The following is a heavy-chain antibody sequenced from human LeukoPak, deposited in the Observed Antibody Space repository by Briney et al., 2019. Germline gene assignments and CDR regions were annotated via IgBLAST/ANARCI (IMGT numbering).Heavy chain of an antibody. V-gene: IGHV4-39*01. CDR2: IYYSGST. CDR1: GGSISSTSYY. Sequence: SETLSLTCGVSGGSISSTSYYWGWIRQPPGKGLESIGYIYYSGSTYYNPSLKSRVTISVDTSKNQFSLKLNSVTTADTAVYYCARHGRQWLVDYWGQGTLVTVSS. D-gene: IGHD6-19*01. CDR3: ARHGRQWLVDY. J-gene: IGHJ4*02.